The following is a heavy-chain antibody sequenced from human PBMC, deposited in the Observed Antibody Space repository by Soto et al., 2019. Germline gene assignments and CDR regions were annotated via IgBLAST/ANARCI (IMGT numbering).Heavy chain of an antibody. CDR2: IYYSGST. Sequence: PSETLSLTCTVSGGSISSYYWSWIRQPPGKGLEWIGYIYYSGSTNYNPSLKSRVTISVDSSKNQFSLNLRSVSAADTAVYYCARLGGYYQSLDSWGQGTLVTVSS. CDR3: ARLGGYYQSLDS. J-gene: IGHJ5*01. D-gene: IGHD3-22*01. V-gene: IGHV4-59*08. CDR1: GGSISSYY.